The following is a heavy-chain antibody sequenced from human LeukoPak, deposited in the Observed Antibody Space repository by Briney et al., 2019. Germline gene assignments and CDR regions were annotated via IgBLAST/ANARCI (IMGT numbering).Heavy chain of an antibody. CDR3: ARLAGFGVSKPNWYFDL. CDR1: GGSISSYY. CDR2: IYYSGST. J-gene: IGHJ2*01. D-gene: IGHD3-3*01. Sequence: SETLSLTCTVSGGSISSYYWSWIRQPPGKGLEWIGYIYYSGSTNYNPSLKSRVTISVDTSKNQFSLKLSSVTVADTAVYYCARLAGFGVSKPNWYFDLWGRGTLVTVSS. V-gene: IGHV4-59*08.